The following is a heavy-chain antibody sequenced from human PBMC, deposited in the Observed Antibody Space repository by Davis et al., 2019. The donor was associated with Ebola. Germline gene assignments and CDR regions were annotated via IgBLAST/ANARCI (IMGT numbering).Heavy chain of an antibody. J-gene: IGHJ4*02. CDR2: ISSSSSYI. CDR3: ARVGGNIIRGVIGY. V-gene: IGHV3-21*01. D-gene: IGHD3-10*01. Sequence: GESLKISCAASGFSFSNYHMNWVRQAPGKGLEWVSSISSSSSYIYYADSVKGRFTISRDNAKNSLYLQMNSLRAEDTAVYYCARVGGNIIRGVIGYWGQGTLVTVSS. CDR1: GFSFSNYH.